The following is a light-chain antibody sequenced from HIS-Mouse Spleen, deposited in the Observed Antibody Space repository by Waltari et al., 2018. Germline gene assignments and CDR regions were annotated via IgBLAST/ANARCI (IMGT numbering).Light chain of an antibody. CDR1: SSDVGGYNY. V-gene: IGLV2-14*01. CDR2: EVG. J-gene: IGLJ3*02. CDR3: SSYTSSSTFWV. Sequence: QSALTQPASVSGSPGQSITISCTGTSSDVGGYNYVSWYQQHPGKAPKLMIYEVGNRPSGVSNRFSGSKSGNTASLTISGLQAEDEADYYCSSYTSSSTFWVFGGGTKLTVL.